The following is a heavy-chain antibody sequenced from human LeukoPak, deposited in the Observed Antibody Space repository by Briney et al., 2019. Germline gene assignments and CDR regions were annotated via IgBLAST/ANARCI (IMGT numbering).Heavy chain of an antibody. Sequence: SETLSLTCTISRGSISTYYWSWIRQPPGKGLEWIGYISTSGSTNYNPSLKSRVTISVDTSKNQFSLNLSSVTAADTAVYYCARPGGGFIQLWYYWGQGTLVTVSS. V-gene: IGHV4-4*09. D-gene: IGHD5-18*01. J-gene: IGHJ4*02. CDR3: ARPGGGFIQLWYY. CDR2: ISTSGST. CDR1: RGSISTYY.